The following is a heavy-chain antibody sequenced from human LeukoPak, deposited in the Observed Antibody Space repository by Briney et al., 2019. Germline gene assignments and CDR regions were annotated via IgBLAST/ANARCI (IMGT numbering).Heavy chain of an antibody. V-gene: IGHV3-48*03. CDR2: ISSSGSTI. CDR1: GFTFSSYE. CDR3: ARDSSSYYYYMDV. J-gene: IGHJ6*03. Sequence: PGGSLRLSCAASGFTFSSYEMNWVRQAPGKGLEWVSYISSSGSTIYYADSVKSRFTISRDNAKNSLYLQMNSLRAEDTAVYYCARDSSSYYYYMDVWGKGTTVTVSS.